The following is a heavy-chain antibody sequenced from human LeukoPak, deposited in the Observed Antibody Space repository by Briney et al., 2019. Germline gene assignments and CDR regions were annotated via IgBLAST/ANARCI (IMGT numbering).Heavy chain of an antibody. CDR3: ARITNVWPHYYMDI. CDR2: LYYSGAT. D-gene: IGHD1-14*01. CDR1: GGSISARTYY. J-gene: IGHJ6*03. V-gene: IGHV4-39*01. Sequence: SETLSLTCTVSGGSISARTYYWGWIRQPPGTGLEWIGSLYYSGATYYNPSLKSRVTISVDTSKNQFSLKLNSVTAADTAVYYCARITNVWPHYYMDIWGKGTTVTVSS.